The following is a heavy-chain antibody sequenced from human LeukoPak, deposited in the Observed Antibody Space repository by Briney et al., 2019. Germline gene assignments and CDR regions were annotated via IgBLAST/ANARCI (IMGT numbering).Heavy chain of an antibody. D-gene: IGHD3-22*01. CDR1: GFTFGDYP. V-gene: IGHV3-30*02. CDR3: AKDQGYYYDSSGYHLSYMDV. Sequence: GGSLRLSCTASGFTFGDYPMTWVRQAPGKGLEWVAFIRYDGSNKYYADSVKGRFTISRDNSKNTLYLQMNSLRAEDTAVYYCAKDQGYYYDSSGYHLSYMDVWGKGTTVTISS. J-gene: IGHJ6*03. CDR2: IRYDGSNK.